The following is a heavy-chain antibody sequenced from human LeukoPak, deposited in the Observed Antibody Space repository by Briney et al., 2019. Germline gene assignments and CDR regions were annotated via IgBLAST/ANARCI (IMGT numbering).Heavy chain of an antibody. J-gene: IGHJ4*02. Sequence: SGGSLRLSCAASGFTFSSYSMNWVRQAPGKGLEWVSSVSSSSSYIYYADSVKGRFTISRDNAKNSLYLQMNSLRAEDTAVYYCARDPSGSSSYWGQGTLVTVSS. CDR2: VSSSSSYI. CDR1: GFTFSSYS. CDR3: ARDPSGSSSY. D-gene: IGHD1-26*01. V-gene: IGHV3-21*01.